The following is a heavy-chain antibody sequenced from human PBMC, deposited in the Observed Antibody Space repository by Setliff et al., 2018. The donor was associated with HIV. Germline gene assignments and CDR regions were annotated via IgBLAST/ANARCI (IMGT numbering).Heavy chain of an antibody. D-gene: IGHD3-10*01. CDR3: ARVKSGSLGGYVDY. CDR2: MYYSGST. CDR1: GGSISSGDYY. Sequence: PSETLSLTCTVSGGSISSGDYYWSWIRQHPRKGLEWIGSMYYSGSTYYSPSLKSRVTMSVDTSKNQFSLKLSSVTAADTAVYYCARVKSGSLGGYVDYWGQGTLVTVSS. V-gene: IGHV4-39*07. J-gene: IGHJ4*02.